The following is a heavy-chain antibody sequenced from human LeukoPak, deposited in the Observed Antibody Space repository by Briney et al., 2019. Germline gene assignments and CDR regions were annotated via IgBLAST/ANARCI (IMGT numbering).Heavy chain of an antibody. CDR3: ARDGGYYGFDY. D-gene: IGHD3-10*01. CDR1: GRSISSSSYY. CDR2: IYYSRST. Sequence: SETLSPTCTVSGRSISSSSYYWGWIRQPPGNGLDWIGSIYYSRSTYYNPSLKSRVTISLDTAKNQFSLKLSSVTAADTAVYYCARDGGYYGFDYWGQGTLVTVSS. V-gene: IGHV4-39*07. J-gene: IGHJ4*02.